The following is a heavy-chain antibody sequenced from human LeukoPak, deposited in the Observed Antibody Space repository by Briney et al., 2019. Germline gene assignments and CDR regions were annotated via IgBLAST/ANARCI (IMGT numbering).Heavy chain of an antibody. D-gene: IGHD3-10*01. CDR3: ARDYYGSGSYWYNWFDP. CDR1: GYSISSGYY. CDR2: IYHSGST. V-gene: IGHV4-38-2*02. J-gene: IGHJ5*02. Sequence: PSETLSLTCTVSGYSISSGYYWGWIRQPPGKGLEWIGSIYHSGSTYYNPSLKSRVTISVDTSKNQFSLKLSSVTAADTAVYYCARDYYGSGSYWYNWFDPWGQGTLVTVSS.